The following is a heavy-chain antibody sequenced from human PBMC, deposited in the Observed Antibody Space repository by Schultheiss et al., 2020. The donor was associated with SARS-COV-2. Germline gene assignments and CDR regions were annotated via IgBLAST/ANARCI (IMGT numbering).Heavy chain of an antibody. CDR3: ARGRAFDY. CDR1: GFTVSSNY. Sequence: GGSLRLSCAASGFTVSSNYMSWVRQAPGKGLEWVSAISGSGGSTYYADSVKGRFTISRDNAKNSLYLQMNSLRAEDTAVYYCARGRAFDYWGQGTLVTVSS. CDR2: ISGSGGST. V-gene: IGHV3-53*01. J-gene: IGHJ4*02.